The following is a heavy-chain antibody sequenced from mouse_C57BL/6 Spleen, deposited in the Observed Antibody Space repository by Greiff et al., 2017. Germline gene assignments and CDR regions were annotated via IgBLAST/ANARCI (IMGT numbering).Heavy chain of an antibody. Sequence: QVQLQQSGPELVKPGASVKLSCKASGYAFSSSCMNWVEQRPGKGLEWIGRIYPGDGDTNYTGKFKGKATLTADKSSSTAYMQLSSLTSEDSAVYYCARRCDTSGMWYWGKGTSVTVSS. J-gene: IGHJ4*01. CDR1: GYAFSSSC. CDR3: ARRCDTSGMWY. D-gene: IGHD3-1*01. V-gene: IGHV1-82*01. CDR2: IYPGDGDT.